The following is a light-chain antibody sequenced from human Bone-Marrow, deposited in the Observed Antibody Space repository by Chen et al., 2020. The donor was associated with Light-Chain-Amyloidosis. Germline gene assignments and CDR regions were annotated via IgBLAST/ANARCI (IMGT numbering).Light chain of an antibody. CDR2: DAS. Sequence: EIVLRQSPATLSLSPWERATLSCRASQSVSSYLAWYQQKPGQAPRLLIYDASNRATGIPARFSGSGSGTDFTLTISSLEPEDFAVYYCQQRSNWLYTFGQGTRLEIK. J-gene: IGKJ2*01. CDR3: QQRSNWLYT. CDR1: QSVSSY. V-gene: IGKV3-11*01.